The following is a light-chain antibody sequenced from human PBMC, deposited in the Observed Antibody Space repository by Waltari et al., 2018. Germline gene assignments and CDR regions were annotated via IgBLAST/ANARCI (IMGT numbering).Light chain of an antibody. CDR2: GAT. CDR3: QQSSAIPYT. J-gene: IGKJ2*01. Sequence: DIQMTQSPSSLSASVGDRVTITCRAGQSISTFLNWYQQKPGKVPNILIHGATGLQSGVPSRFSGSGSGTDFTLTISSLQPEDFATYYCQQSSAIPYTFGQGTKVDVK. V-gene: IGKV1-39*01. CDR1: QSISTF.